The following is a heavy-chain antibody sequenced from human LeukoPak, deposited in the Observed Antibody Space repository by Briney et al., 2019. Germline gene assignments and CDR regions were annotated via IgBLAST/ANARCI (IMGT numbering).Heavy chain of an antibody. V-gene: IGHV1-69*13. D-gene: IGHD5-12*01. CDR3: ARGHKYSGSGSFDY. J-gene: IGHJ4*02. CDR2: IIPIFGTA. Sequence: GASVKVSCKASGGTFSSYAISWVRQAPGQGLEWMGGIIPIFGTANYAQKFQGRVTITADESTSTAYMELSSLRSEDTAVYYCARGHKYSGSGSFDYWGQGTLVTVSS. CDR1: GGTFSSYA.